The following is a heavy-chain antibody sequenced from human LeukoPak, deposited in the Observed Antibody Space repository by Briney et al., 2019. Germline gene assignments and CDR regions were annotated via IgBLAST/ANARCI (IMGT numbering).Heavy chain of an antibody. Sequence: PSETLSLTCTVSGGSISSSGYYWGWIRQPPGKGLEWIGSIFYTGSTYHNPSLRSRLTISVDTSTNQFSLKLNSVTAADTAVYYCARAPRGESDAASGFYGVDVWGQGTTVIVSS. CDR3: ARAPRGESDAASGFYGVDV. CDR2: IFYTGST. CDR1: GGSISSSGYY. J-gene: IGHJ6*02. V-gene: IGHV4-39*07. D-gene: IGHD3-22*01.